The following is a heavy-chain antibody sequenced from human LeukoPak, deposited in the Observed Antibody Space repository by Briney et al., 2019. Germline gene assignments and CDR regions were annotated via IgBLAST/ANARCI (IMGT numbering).Heavy chain of an antibody. CDR3: ARDGEYCSSTSCYLYFDY. CDR1: GYTFTGYY. J-gene: IGHJ4*02. CDR2: INPNSGGT. V-gene: IGHV1-2*02. D-gene: IGHD2-2*01. Sequence: ASVKVSCKASGYTFTGYYMHWVRQAPGQGLEWMGWINPNSGGTNYAQKLQGRVTMTTDTSMSTAYMELRSLRSDDTAVYYCARDGEYCSSTSCYLYFDYWGQGTLVTVSS.